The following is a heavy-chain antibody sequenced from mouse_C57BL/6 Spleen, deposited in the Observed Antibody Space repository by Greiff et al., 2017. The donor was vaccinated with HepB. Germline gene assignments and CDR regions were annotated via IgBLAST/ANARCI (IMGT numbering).Heavy chain of an antibody. D-gene: IGHD2-4*01. V-gene: IGHV1-26*01. CDR2: INPNNGGT. J-gene: IGHJ1*03. Sequence: VQLQQSGPELVKPGASVKISCKASGYTFTDYYMNWVKQSHGKSLEWIGDINPNNGGTSYNQKFKGKATLTVDKSSSTAYMELRSLTSEDSAVYYCARSPFYYDYDVGYFDVWGTGTTVTVSS. CDR3: ARSPFYYDYDVGYFDV. CDR1: GYTFTDYY.